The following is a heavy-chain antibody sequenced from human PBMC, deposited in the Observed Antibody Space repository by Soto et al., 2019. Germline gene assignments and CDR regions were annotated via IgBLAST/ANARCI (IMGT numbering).Heavy chain of an antibody. CDR1: GGSISSYY. CDR3: ARGYDFWSAEDYYYGMDV. V-gene: IGHV4-4*07. Sequence: PXAILSLTFTVSGGSISSYYWSWIRQPAGKGLEWIGRIYTSGSTNYNPSLKSRVTMSVDTSKNQFSLKLSSVTAADTAVYYCARGYDFWSAEDYYYGMDVWGQGTTVTVSS. CDR2: IYTSGST. J-gene: IGHJ6*02. D-gene: IGHD3-3*01.